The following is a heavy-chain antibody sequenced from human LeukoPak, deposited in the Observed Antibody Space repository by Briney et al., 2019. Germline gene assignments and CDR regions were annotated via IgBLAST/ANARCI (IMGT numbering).Heavy chain of an antibody. CDR2: VHYSGST. J-gene: IGHJ4*02. Sequence: SETLSLTCSVSGGSISSSSYFWGWIRQPPGKGLEWIASVHYSGSTYYNPSLKSRVTISVDTSKNQFSLKLSSVTAADTAVYYCARSGTAYDLFDYWGQGTLVTVSS. CDR3: ARSGTAYDLFDY. V-gene: IGHV4-39*07. D-gene: IGHD3-10*01. CDR1: GGSISSSSYF.